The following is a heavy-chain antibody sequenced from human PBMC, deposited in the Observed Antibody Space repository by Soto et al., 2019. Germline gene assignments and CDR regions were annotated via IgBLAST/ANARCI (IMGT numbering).Heavy chain of an antibody. Sequence: GASVKVSWKASGYSFTDFLIHWVRQAPGQGLECMGYIVPGSSGAGYTEKFLGRITVTRDTSSTTVYMEMNSLRFEDTAVYYCVREYSPGVFEYWGQGTQVTVSS. J-gene: IGHJ4*02. CDR1: GYSFTDFL. D-gene: IGHD5-12*01. CDR3: VREYSPGVFEY. V-gene: IGHV1-46*01. CDR2: IVPGSSGA.